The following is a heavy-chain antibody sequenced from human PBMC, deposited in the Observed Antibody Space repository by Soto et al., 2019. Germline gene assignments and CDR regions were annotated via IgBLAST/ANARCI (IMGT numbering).Heavy chain of an antibody. CDR3: ASPSSGGVAAAGTGDY. V-gene: IGHV3-21*01. CDR1: GFTFSSYS. J-gene: IGHJ4*02. D-gene: IGHD6-13*01. Sequence: GGSLRLSCAASGFTFSSYSMNWVRQAPGKGLEWVSSISSSSSYIYYADSVKGRFTISRDNAKNSLYLQMNSLRAEDTAVYYCASPSSGGVAAAGTGDYWGQGTLVTVSS. CDR2: ISSSSSYI.